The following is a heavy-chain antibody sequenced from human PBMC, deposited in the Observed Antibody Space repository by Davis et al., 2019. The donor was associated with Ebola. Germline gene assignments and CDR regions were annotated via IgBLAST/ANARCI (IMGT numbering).Heavy chain of an antibody. D-gene: IGHD6-19*01. Sequence: PSETLSLTCTVSGCSISSYYWSWIRQPPGKGLEWIGYIYYSGSTNYNPSLKSRVTISVDTSKNQFSLKLSSVTAADTAVYYCARLAVAALDYWGQGTLVTVSS. V-gene: IGHV4-59*01. J-gene: IGHJ4*02. CDR3: ARLAVAALDY. CDR2: IYYSGST. CDR1: GCSISSYY.